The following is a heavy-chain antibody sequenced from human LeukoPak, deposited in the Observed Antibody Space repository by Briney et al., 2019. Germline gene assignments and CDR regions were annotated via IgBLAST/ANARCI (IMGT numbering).Heavy chain of an antibody. CDR3: AKHYGDYEFFDY. V-gene: IGHV3-23*01. Sequence: GGSLRLSCAASGFTLSSYAMSWVRQAPGKGLEWVSAISGSGGSTYYADSVKGRFTISRDNSKNTLYLQMNSLRAEDTAVYYCAKHYGDYEFFDYWGQGTLVTVSS. J-gene: IGHJ4*02. D-gene: IGHD4-17*01. CDR2: ISGSGGST. CDR1: GFTLSSYA.